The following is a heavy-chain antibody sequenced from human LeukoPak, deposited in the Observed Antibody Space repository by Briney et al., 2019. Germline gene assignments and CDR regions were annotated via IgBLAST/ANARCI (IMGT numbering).Heavy chain of an antibody. Sequence: GGSLRLSCVASGFTSSAFWMSWVRQAPGKGLEWVGRIKSKTDGGTTDYAAPVKGRFTISRDDSKNTLYLQMNSLKTEDTAVYYCTTVSADSYGFRYFDYWGQGTLVTVSS. CDR3: TTVSADSYGFRYFDY. D-gene: IGHD5-18*01. CDR1: GFTSSAFW. CDR2: IKSKTDGGTT. J-gene: IGHJ4*02. V-gene: IGHV3-15*01.